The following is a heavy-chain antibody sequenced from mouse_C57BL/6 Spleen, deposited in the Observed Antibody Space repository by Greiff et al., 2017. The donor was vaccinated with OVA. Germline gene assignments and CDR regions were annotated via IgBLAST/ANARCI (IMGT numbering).Heavy chain of an antibody. J-gene: IGHJ2*01. V-gene: IGHV3-6*01. Sequence: EESGPGLVKPSQSLSLTCSVTGYSITSGYYWNWIRQFPGNKLEWMGYISYDGSNNYNPSLKNRISITRDTSKNQFFLKLNSVTTEDTATYYCAREGGNFDYWGQGTTLTVSS. CDR2: ISYDGSN. CDR3: AREGGNFDY. CDR1: GYSITSGYY.